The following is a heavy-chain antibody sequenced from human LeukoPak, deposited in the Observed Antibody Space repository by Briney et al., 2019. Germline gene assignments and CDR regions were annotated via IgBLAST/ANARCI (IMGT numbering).Heavy chain of an antibody. CDR1: GFIFTTHG. CDR3: ARDADWAFDY. Sequence: GGSPRLSCVASGFIFTTHGMHWVRQAPGKRPQWVAFIRNDGSDKYYADSVKGRFTISRDTSKNTLYVQMSSLRPEDTALYYCARDADWAFDYWGQGTLVTVSS. V-gene: IGHV3-30*02. J-gene: IGHJ4*02. D-gene: IGHD2-21*01. CDR2: IRNDGSDK.